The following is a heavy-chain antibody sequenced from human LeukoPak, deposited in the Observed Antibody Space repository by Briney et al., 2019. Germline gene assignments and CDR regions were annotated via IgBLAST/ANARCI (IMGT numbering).Heavy chain of an antibody. V-gene: IGHV1-46*01. D-gene: IGHD2-2*01. CDR1: GYTFTSYY. CDR3: AGGYCSSTSCSRGYFQH. CDR2: INPSGGST. J-gene: IGHJ1*01. Sequence: ASVKVSCKAPGYTFTSYYMHWVRQAPGQGLEWMGIINPSGGSTSYAQKFQGRVTMTRDMSTSTVYMELSSLRSEDTAVYYCAGGYCSSTSCSRGYFQHWGQGTLVTVSS.